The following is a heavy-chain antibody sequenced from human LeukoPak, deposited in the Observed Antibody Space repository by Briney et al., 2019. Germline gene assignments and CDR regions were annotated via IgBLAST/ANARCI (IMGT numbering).Heavy chain of an antibody. CDR3: ARDQTPSHYYGMDV. CDR2: ISYDGSNK. D-gene: IGHD2-15*01. Sequence: PGRSLRLSCAASGFTFRSYAMHWVRQAPGKGLEWVAVISYDGSNKYYADSVKGRFTISRDNSKSTLYLQMNSLRAEDTAVYYCARDQTPSHYYGMDVWGQGTTVTVSS. J-gene: IGHJ6*02. V-gene: IGHV3-30*04. CDR1: GFTFRSYA.